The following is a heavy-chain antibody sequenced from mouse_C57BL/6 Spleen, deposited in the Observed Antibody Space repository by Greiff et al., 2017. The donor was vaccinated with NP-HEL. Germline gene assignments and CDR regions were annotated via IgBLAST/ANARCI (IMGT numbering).Heavy chain of an antibody. CDR1: GYTFTSYG. Sequence: QVQLQQSGAELARPGASVKLSCKASGYTFTSYGISWEKQRTGQGLEWIGEIYPRSGNTYYNEKFKGKATLTADKSSSTAYMELRSLTSEDSAVYFCARERDGGNYFDYWGQGTTLTVSS. J-gene: IGHJ2*01. V-gene: IGHV1-81*01. D-gene: IGHD2-3*01. CDR3: ARERDGGNYFDY. CDR2: IYPRSGNT.